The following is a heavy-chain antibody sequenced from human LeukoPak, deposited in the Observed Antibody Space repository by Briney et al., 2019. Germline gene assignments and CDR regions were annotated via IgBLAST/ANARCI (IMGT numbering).Heavy chain of an antibody. V-gene: IGHV4-30-4*01. J-gene: IGHJ4*02. Sequence: SETLSLTCAVSGGSISSGDYYWSWIRQPPGKGLEWIGYIYYSGSTYYNPSLKSRVTISVDTSKNQFSLKLSSVTAADTAVYYCATLLAMPYDILTGYYPPDYWGQGTLVTVSS. D-gene: IGHD3-9*01. CDR1: GGSISSGDYY. CDR2: IYYSGST. CDR3: ATLLAMPYDILTGYYPPDY.